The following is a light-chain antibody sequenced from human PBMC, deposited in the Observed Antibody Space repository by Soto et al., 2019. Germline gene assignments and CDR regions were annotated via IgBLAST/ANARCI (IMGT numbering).Light chain of an antibody. CDR2: VAF. CDR1: QTIVNN. J-gene: IGKJ2*01. V-gene: IGKV1-39*01. Sequence: DIQMTQSPSSLSASVGDRVTITCRASQTIVNNLNWYQEKPGKAPRLLIYVAFSLQSGVPSRFSGSGSGTDFTLTISSLQPDDFATYFCQQSFSIPYTFGQGTILEIK. CDR3: QQSFSIPYT.